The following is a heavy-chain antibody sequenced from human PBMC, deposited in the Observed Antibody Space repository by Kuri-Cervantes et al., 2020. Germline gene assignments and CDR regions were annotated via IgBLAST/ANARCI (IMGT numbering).Heavy chain of an antibody. V-gene: IGHV1-18*01. CDR2: ISAYNGNT. CDR3: ARGTVVVAATPVYYYYYGMDV. D-gene: IGHD2-15*01. CDR1: GYIFTSHG. J-gene: IGHJ6*02. Sequence: ASVKVSCKASGYIFTSHGITWVRQAPGQGLEWMGWISAYNGNTNYALKLQGRVTMTTNTSTNTAYMELRSLTSDDTAVYYCARGTVVVAATPVYYYYYGMDVWGQGTTVTVSS.